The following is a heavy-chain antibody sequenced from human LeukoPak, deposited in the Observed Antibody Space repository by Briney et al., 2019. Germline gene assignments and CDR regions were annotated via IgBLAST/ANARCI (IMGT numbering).Heavy chain of an antibody. CDR3: ARVFPYTVTTLGY. J-gene: IGHJ4*02. CDR1: GFTFRNYW. D-gene: IGHD4-17*01. V-gene: IGHV3-74*01. CDR2: INSDGSST. Sequence: GGSLRLSCEASGFTFRNYWMHWVRQAPGKGLVWVSRINSDGSSTNYADSVKGRFTVSRDNAKNTLYLQMNSLRVEGTAVYYCARVFPYTVTTLGYWGRGTLVTVSS.